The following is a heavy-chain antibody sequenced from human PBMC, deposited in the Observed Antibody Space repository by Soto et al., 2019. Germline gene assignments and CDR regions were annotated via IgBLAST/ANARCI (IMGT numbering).Heavy chain of an antibody. CDR3: ARDGWQMVRGVSISGGMHV. D-gene: IGHD3-10*01. CDR1: GGSISSGDYY. CDR2: ISYSGSA. Sequence: SETLSLTCTVSGGSISSGDYYWSWIRQPPGKGLEWIGYISYSGSAYYNPSLKSRFTISIDTSKKQFSLNLRSVTAADTAVYYCARDGWQMVRGVSISGGMHVRGQGTTVTVSX. V-gene: IGHV4-30-4*01. J-gene: IGHJ6*02.